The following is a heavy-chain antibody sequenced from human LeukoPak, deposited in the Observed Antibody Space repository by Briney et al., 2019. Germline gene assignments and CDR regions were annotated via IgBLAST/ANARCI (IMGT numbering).Heavy chain of an antibody. D-gene: IGHD5-12*01. CDR3: ARAGGRDFHFDS. V-gene: IGHV4-4*02. J-gene: IGHJ4*02. Sequence: SGTLSLTCAVSGGSITNSYWWTWVRQSPGKGLEWVGEIYYSGSTNYNPSLKSRVTMSVDKSKNQFSLKLSSVTAADTAFYFCARAGGRDFHFDSWGQGTLVTVSS. CDR1: GGSITNSYW. CDR2: IYYSGST.